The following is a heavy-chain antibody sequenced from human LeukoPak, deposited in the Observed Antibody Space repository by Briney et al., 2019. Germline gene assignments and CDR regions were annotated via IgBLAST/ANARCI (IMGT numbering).Heavy chain of an antibody. V-gene: IGHV3-74*01. CDR3: ARDQRDTIFGSGRRAFDI. CDR1: GFTFSSYW. J-gene: IGHJ3*02. CDR2: INSDGSST. D-gene: IGHD3-3*01. Sequence: GGSLRLSCAASGFTFSSYWMHWVRQAPGKGLVWVSRINSDGSSTSYADSVKGRFTISRDNSKNTLYLQMNSLRAEDTAVYYCARDQRDTIFGSGRRAFDIWGQGTMVTVSS.